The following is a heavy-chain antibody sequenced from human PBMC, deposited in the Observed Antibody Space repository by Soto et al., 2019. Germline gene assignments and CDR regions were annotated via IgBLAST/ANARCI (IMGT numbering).Heavy chain of an antibody. CDR1: GSTFTSYD. V-gene: IGHV1-8*01. D-gene: IGHD4-17*01. J-gene: IGHJ4*02. CDR3: ARAISAYGDYYLDS. Sequence: ASVKVSFPASGSTFTSYDINWVRQAPGQGPEWMGWMNPNSGNTGYAQKFRGRVAMTRNTSTSTAYMELGSLRSEDTAVYYCARAISAYGDYYLDSWGQGTLVTVSS. CDR2: MNPNSGNT.